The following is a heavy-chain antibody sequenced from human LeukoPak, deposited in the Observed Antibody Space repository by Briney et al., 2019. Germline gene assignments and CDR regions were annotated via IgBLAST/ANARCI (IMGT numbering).Heavy chain of an antibody. CDR3: AVPLVTGAFDI. J-gene: IGHJ3*02. V-gene: IGHV1-46*01. D-gene: IGHD4-23*01. CDR2: VNPSGGTT. Sequence: ASVNVSCKASGYTFTSYYMHWVRQAPGQGLEGMRIVNPSGGTTSYAQKFQGRVTMTRDTSPSPVYMELSSLRAEDTAVYYCAVPLVTGAFDIWGQGTMVTVSS. CDR1: GYTFTSYY.